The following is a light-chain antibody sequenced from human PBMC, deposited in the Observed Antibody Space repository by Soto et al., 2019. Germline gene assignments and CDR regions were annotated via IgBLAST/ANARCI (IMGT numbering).Light chain of an antibody. CDR3: GADHGSGSNFVWV. V-gene: IGLV9-49*01. Sequence: QSVLTQPPSASASLGASVTLTCTLSSGYSNYKVDWYQQRPGKGPRFVMRVGTGGIVGSKGDGIPDRFSVLGSGLNRYLTIKNIQEEDESDYHCGADHGSGSNFVWVFGGVTKVTVL. J-gene: IGLJ3*02. CDR1: SGYSNYK. CDR2: VGTGGIVG.